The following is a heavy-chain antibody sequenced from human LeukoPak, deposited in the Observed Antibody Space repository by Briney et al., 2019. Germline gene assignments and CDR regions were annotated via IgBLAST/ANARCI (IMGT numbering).Heavy chain of an antibody. V-gene: IGHV3-23*01. CDR1: GFTFSTYA. J-gene: IGHJ3*02. D-gene: IGHD1-26*01. CDR3: VKDSGSYYGAFDI. Sequence: GALRLSCAASGFTFSTYAMSWVRQAPGRGLEWVSSISGSGHGGTTYYADSVQGRFTISRDNSKNTLYLQMNSLRAEDTAVYYCVKDSGSYYGAFDIWGQGTMVTVSS. CDR2: ISGSGHGGTT.